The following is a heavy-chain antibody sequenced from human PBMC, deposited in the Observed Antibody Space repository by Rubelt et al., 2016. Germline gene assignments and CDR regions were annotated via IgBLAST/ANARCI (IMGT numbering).Heavy chain of an antibody. V-gene: IGHV3-33*03. Sequence: QVQLVESGGGVVQPGRSLRLSCAASGFTFSSYGMHWVRQAPGKGLEWVAVIWYDGSNKYYADSVKGRFTISRDSSKNTLYLRMNSLRAEDTAVDYCARSTSGWHSEWGQGTLVRVSS. D-gene: IGHD6-19*01. J-gene: IGHJ4*02. CDR3: ARSTSGWHSE. CDR1: GFTFSSYG. CDR2: IWYDGSNK.